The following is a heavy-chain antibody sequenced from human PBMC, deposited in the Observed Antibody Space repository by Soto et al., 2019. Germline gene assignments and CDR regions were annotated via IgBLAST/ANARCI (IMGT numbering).Heavy chain of an antibody. V-gene: IGHV3-74*01. Sequence: EVQLVESGGGLVQPGGSLRLSCVASGFTFSSPWMHWVRQSPGKGLVWVSRINSDGSDTTYADSVKGRFTISRDNAKNTLYLQMHSLRAADPAVYSCARGLEEWARPTVIWGQGTLVTVSS. J-gene: IGHJ3*02. CDR3: ARGLEEWARPTVI. D-gene: IGHD3-3*01. CDR1: GFTFSSPW. CDR2: INSDGSDT.